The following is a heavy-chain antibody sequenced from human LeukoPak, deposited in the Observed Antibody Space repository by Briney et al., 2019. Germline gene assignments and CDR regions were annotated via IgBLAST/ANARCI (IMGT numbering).Heavy chain of an antibody. CDR2: ISWDGGST. Sequence: GGSLRLSCAASGFTFSSYWMNWARQAPGKGLEWVSLISWDGGSTYYADSVKGRFTISRDNSKNSLYLQMNSLRTEDTALYYCAKDIEPWPVGTGTSFDPWGQGTLVTVSS. V-gene: IGHV3-43*01. J-gene: IGHJ5*02. CDR1: GFTFSSYW. CDR3: AKDIEPWPVGTGTSFDP. D-gene: IGHD6-19*01.